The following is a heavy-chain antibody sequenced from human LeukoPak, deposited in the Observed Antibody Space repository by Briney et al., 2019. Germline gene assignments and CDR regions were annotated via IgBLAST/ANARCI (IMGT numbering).Heavy chain of an antibody. J-gene: IGHJ6*02. V-gene: IGHV3-48*01. CDR3: AREGYYSGMDV. CDR2: ISSSGSDI. CDR1: GFTFSSYG. Sequence: GGPLRLSCAASGFTFSSYGMNWVRQAPGKGLEWISYISSSGSDIHYADSVKGRFTISRDNAKNSLHLQMNSLRAEDTAVYYCAREGYYSGMDVWGQGTTVTVSS.